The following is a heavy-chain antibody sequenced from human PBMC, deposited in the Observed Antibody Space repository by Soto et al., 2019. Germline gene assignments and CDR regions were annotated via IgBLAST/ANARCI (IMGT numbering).Heavy chain of an antibody. CDR3: ADFLLEVDTIPS. V-gene: IGHV4-61*08. J-gene: IGHJ1*01. CDR2: IYYTGIA. CDR1: GDSVTTGDYY. D-gene: IGHD5-12*01. Sequence: PSETLSLTCSVSGDSVTTGDYYWTWIRQPPGKGLEWIGHIYYTGIAKYNPSLESRVIISQDTSKNQFSLRLTSVTTADTAVYFCADFLLEVDTIPSWGQGTLVTVSS.